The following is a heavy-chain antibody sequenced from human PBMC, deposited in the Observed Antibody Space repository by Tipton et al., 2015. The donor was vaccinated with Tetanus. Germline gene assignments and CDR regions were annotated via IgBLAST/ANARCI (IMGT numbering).Heavy chain of an antibody. V-gene: IGHV1-3*01. J-gene: IGHJ4*02. Sequence: QLVQSGAEAKKPGASVKVSCNASGFTFIGFALHWVRQAPGQRLEWMGWINAGNGNTKYSQHFQGRVAITRDTSASTGYMELSRLGSEDTAIYYCARENPYFDYWGQGALVTVSS. CDR2: INAGNGNT. CDR1: GFTFIGFA. CDR3: ARENPYFDY. D-gene: IGHD1-14*01.